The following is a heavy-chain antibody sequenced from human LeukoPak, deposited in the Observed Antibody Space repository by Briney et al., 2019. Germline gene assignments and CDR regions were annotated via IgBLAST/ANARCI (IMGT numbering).Heavy chain of an antibody. D-gene: IGHD6-13*01. CDR2: MKQDGSDK. Sequence: PGGSLRLSCAASGFTFSSYWMSWVRQAPGKGLEWVANMKQDGSDKYYVDSVKGRFTISRDNAKNSLYLQMNSLRAEDTPVYYCVKVKQQLVRLLGRDTTYYYNYYLDVWGKGTTVTVSS. V-gene: IGHV3-7*01. CDR3: VKVKQQLVRLLGRDTTYYYNYYLDV. J-gene: IGHJ6*03. CDR1: GFTFSSYW.